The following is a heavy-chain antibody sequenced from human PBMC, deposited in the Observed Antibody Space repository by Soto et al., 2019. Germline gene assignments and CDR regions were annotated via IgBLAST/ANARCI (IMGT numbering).Heavy chain of an antibody. CDR1: GYSFTSYW. J-gene: IGHJ6*03. Sequence: GESLKISCKGSGYSFTSYWIGWVRQMPGKGLEWMGIIYPGDSDTRYSPSFQGQVTISADKSISTAYLQWSSLKASDTAMYYCASNTYGDYVHYYYMDVWGKGTTATVSS. CDR3: ASNTYGDYVHYYYMDV. V-gene: IGHV5-51*01. CDR2: IYPGDSDT. D-gene: IGHD4-17*01.